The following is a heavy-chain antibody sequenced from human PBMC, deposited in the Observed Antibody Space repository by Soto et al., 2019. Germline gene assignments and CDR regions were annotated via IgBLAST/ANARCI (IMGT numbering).Heavy chain of an antibody. Sequence: DSAKVSCTPSGYSFTTYYIKCVRHAPGQGPEWWGIINPSSGTTRYAQNFQGRVTLTRDTSTSTVYMELTGLRSEDSAVYYCAREWANNTVIGGVTYRYYHGMDVWGQGTTVTVSS. V-gene: IGHV1-46*01. D-gene: IGHD3-16*01. J-gene: IGHJ6*02. CDR3: AREWANNTVIGGVTYRYYHGMDV. CDR2: INPSSGTT. CDR1: GYSFTTYY.